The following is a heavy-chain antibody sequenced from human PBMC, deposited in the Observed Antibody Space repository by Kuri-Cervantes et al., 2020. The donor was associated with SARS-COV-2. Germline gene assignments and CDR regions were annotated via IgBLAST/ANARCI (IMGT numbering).Heavy chain of an antibody. V-gene: IGHV1-69*10. J-gene: IGHJ6*02. CDR2: IIPIFGIA. D-gene: IGHD6-6*01. CDR1: GGTFSSYA. Sequence: SVKVSCKASGGTFSSYAISWVRQAPGQGLEWMGGIIPIFGIANYAQKFQGRVTITADKSTSTAYMELSSLRSEDTAVYYCARHSSSSKEAYYGMDVWAKGPRSPSP. CDR3: ARHSSSSKEAYYGMDV.